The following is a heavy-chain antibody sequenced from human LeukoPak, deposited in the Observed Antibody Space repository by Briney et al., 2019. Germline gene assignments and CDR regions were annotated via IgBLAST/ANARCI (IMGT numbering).Heavy chain of an antibody. CDR3: ARGHGSGWYFDY. V-gene: IGHV4-61*01. CDR1: GGSISSSSYY. Sequence: PSETLSLTCTVSGGSISSSSYYWSWIRQPPGKGLEWIGYIYYSGSTNYNPSLKSRVTISVDTSKNQFSLKLSSVTAADTAVYYCARGHGSGWYFDYWGQGTLVTVSS. D-gene: IGHD6-19*01. CDR2: IYYSGST. J-gene: IGHJ4*02.